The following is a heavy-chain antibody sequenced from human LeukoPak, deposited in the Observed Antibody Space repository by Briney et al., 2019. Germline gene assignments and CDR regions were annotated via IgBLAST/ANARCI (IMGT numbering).Heavy chain of an antibody. CDR2: IYSGGNT. CDR3: AGAQGISARW. V-gene: IGHV3-53*01. D-gene: IGHD6-6*01. J-gene: IGHJ4*02. Sequence: GGSLRLSCAASGLTVSSNYMNWVRQAPGKGLEWVSVIYSGGNTYYADSVKGRFTVSRDNSKNTLYLQMNSLRAEDTAVYYCAGAQGISARWWGQGTLVTVSS. CDR1: GLTVSSNY.